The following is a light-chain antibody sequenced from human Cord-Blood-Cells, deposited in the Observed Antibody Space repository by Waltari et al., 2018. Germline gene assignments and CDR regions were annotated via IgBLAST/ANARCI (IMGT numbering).Light chain of an antibody. Sequence: EIVLTQSPATRSLSPGDRAALSCRASQRVSSYLAWYQQKPGQAPRLLIYDASNRATGIPTRFSGSGSGTDFTLTISSLEPEDFAVYYCQQRSNWPPTFGGGTKVEIK. V-gene: IGKV3-11*01. CDR3: QQRSNWPPT. CDR1: QRVSSY. CDR2: DAS. J-gene: IGKJ4*01.